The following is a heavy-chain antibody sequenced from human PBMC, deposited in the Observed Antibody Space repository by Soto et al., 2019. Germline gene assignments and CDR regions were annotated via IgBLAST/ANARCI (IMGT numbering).Heavy chain of an antibody. Sequence: GGSLRLSCEASGFTFSSYSMNWVRQAPGKGLEWVSSISSSSSYIYYADSVKGRFTISRDNAKNSLYLQMNSLRAEDTAVYYCARDGTMIRGTGFDPWGQGTLVTVSS. CDR2: ISSSSSYI. CDR1: GFTFSSYS. V-gene: IGHV3-21*01. D-gene: IGHD3-10*01. CDR3: ARDGTMIRGTGFDP. J-gene: IGHJ5*02.